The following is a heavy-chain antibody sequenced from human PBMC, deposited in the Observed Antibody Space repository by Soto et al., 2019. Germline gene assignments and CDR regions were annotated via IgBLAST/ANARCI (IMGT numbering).Heavy chain of an antibody. D-gene: IGHD3-3*01. CDR1: GGSISTYY. V-gene: IGHV4-59*01. Sequence: QVQLQESGPGLVKPSETLSLTCTVSGGSISTYYWSWIRQPPGKGLEWIGYIYYNGRTNYNPSLESRVTISLDTSKSQFSLKLSSVSAADTAVYHCARDGSGYDFWSGPYFFDYWGPGTLVTVSS. CDR3: ARDGSGYDFWSGPYFFDY. J-gene: IGHJ4*02. CDR2: IYYNGRT.